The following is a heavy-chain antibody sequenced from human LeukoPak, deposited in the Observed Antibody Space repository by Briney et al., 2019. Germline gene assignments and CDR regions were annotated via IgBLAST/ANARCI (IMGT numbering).Heavy chain of an antibody. D-gene: IGHD3-3*01. Sequence: GGSLRLSCAASGFTFSSYAMHWVRQAPGKGLEWVAVISYDGSNKYYADSVKGRFTISRDNSKNTLYLQMNSLRADDTAVYYCARASDTIEYYFDYWGQGTLVTVSS. CDR2: ISYDGSNK. CDR1: GFTFSSYA. V-gene: IGHV3-30-3*01. CDR3: ARASDTIEYYFDY. J-gene: IGHJ4*02.